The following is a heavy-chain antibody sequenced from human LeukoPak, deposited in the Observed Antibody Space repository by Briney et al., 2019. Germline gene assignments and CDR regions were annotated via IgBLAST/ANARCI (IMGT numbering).Heavy chain of an antibody. V-gene: IGHV3-30*18. J-gene: IGHJ4*02. CDR2: ITYDGSNK. D-gene: IGHD5-18*01. CDR1: GFTFSSYG. Sequence: GRSLRLSCAASGFTFSSYGMHWVRQAPGKGLEWVAVITYDGSNKYYADSVKGRFTISRDNSKNTLYLQMNSLRAEDTAVYYCAKGRGYSYHPNWDYWGQGTLVTVSS. CDR3: AKGRGYSYHPNWDY.